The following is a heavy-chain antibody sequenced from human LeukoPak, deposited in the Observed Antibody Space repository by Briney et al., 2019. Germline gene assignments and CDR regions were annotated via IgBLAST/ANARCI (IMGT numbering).Heavy chain of an antibody. CDR1: GGSFSGYY. Sequence: SETLSLTCAVYGGSFSGYYWSWIRQPPGKGLEWIGEVNHSGSTNYNPSLKSRVTISVDTSKNQFSLKLSSVTAADTAVYYCARSVRGGDYVITYYYYYYMDVWGKGTTVTVSS. D-gene: IGHD4-17*01. V-gene: IGHV4-34*01. J-gene: IGHJ6*03. CDR3: ARSVRGGDYVITYYYYYYMDV. CDR2: VNHSGST.